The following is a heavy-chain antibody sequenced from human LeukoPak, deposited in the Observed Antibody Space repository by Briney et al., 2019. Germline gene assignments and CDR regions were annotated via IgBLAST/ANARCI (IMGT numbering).Heavy chain of an antibody. D-gene: IGHD1-26*01. CDR2: VHYSETS. Sequence: PSETLSLTCTVSSGSSSSYYWSWIRQPPGKGLEWIGHVHYSETSRYNPSLESRVSITVDTSKNHFSLRLSSVTAADTAVYYCAGGNPSARPGIGFDYWGQGALVTVSS. V-gene: IGHV4-59*01. CDR1: SGSSSSYY. J-gene: IGHJ4*02. CDR3: AGGNPSARPGIGFDY.